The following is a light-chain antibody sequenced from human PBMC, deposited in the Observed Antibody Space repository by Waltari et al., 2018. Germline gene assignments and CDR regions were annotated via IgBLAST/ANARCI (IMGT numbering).Light chain of an antibody. J-gene: IGLJ3*02. CDR1: SSNIGSNT. Sequence: QSVLTQPPSASGTPGQRVTISCSGSSSNIGSNTVNCYLQLPGTAPKLLIYSNNPRPSGVPDRFSGSKSGTSASLSISGLQSEDEADYYCATWDDSLNVWVFGGGTKLTVL. CDR2: SNN. CDR3: ATWDDSLNVWV. V-gene: IGLV1-44*01.